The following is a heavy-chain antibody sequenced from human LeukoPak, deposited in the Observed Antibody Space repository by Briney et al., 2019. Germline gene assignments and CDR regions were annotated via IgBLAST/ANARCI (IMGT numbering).Heavy chain of an antibody. D-gene: IGHD6-19*01. J-gene: IGHJ4*02. CDR2: CFYTGST. CDR3: ARASLAVAGPFDS. Sequence: PSETLSLTCTVSGGSITSGTYYWDWIRQPPGKGLEWIGTCFYTGSTYYNPSLRSRVTMSVDMSKNQFSLNLNSVTAADTAVYYCARASLAVAGPFDSWGQGILVIVSS. CDR1: GGSITSGTYY. V-gene: IGHV4-39*01.